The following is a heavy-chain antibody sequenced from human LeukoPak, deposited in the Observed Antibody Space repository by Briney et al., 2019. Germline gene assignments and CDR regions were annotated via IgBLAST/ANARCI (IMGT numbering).Heavy chain of an antibody. CDR2: IYADGYT. CDR3: ARDRRGEKDFDV. CDR1: GISFSNDY. J-gene: IGHJ3*01. V-gene: IGHV3-53*04. Sequence: GGSLRLSCAASGISFSNDYMSWVRQAPGKGLEWVSAIYADGYTRDAASVKGRFSISRHNSKNTVYLQMDNLRPEDTAVYYCARDRRGEKDFDVWGPGTMVTASS.